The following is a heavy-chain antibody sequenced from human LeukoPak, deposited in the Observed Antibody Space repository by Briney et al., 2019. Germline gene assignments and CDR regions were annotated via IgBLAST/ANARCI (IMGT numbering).Heavy chain of an antibody. CDR2: INHSGST. D-gene: IGHD3-16*02. V-gene: IGHV4-34*01. J-gene: IGHJ4*02. CDR3: ARTLGELSLFFDY. Sequence: SETLSLTCAVYGGSFSGDYWNWIRQPPGKGLEWIGEINHSGSTNSNPSLKSRVTISVDRSKNQFSLKLSSVTAADTAVYYCARTLGELSLFFDYWGQGTLVTVSS. CDR1: GGSFSGDY.